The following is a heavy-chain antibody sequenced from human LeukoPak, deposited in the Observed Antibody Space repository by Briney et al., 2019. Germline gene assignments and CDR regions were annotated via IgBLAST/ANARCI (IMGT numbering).Heavy chain of an antibody. V-gene: IGHV4-38-2*01. CDR1: GYSISSGYY. CDR2: IYHSGST. J-gene: IGHJ4*02. D-gene: IGHD2-2*01. CDR3: ARVRGYCSSTICYRYYFDY. Sequence: SETVSLTCAVSGYSISSGYYWGWIRRPPGKGGEWIGTIYHSGSTYYNPSLKSRVTISVDTSKNQFSLKLTSVTAADTAVYYCARVRGYCSSTICYRYYFDYWGQGTLVTVSS.